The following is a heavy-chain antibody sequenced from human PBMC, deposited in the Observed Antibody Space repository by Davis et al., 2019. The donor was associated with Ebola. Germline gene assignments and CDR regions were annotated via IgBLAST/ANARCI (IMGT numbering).Heavy chain of an antibody. D-gene: IGHD4-17*01. V-gene: IGHV3-21*04. CDR1: GFTFRSYT. Sequence: GESLKISCAASGFTFRSYTMNWVRQAAGKGLEWVSSISSDSETIVYADSVKGRFTISRDNSKNTVYLQRNSLRAEDTAVYYCARHASGDFWYFGLWGRGTQVTVSS. CDR3: ARHASGDFWYFGL. J-gene: IGHJ2*01. CDR2: ISSDSETI.